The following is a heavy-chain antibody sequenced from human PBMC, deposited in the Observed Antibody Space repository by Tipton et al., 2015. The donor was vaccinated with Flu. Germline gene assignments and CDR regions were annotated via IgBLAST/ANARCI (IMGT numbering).Heavy chain of an antibody. D-gene: IGHD4-23*01. J-gene: IGHJ4*02. CDR1: GFTFGDYA. CDR3: ARDPGGSLPVNYFDN. CDR2: IRSKAYGGTT. V-gene: IGHV3-49*05. Sequence: QLVQSGGGLAKPGRSLRLACTASGFTFGDYAMSWFRQAPGKGLECVGFIRSKAYGGTTEYAASVKGRFTISRDNAKNSLYLHMNNLGADDTAFYYCARDPGGSLPVNYFDNWGQGTLVTVSS.